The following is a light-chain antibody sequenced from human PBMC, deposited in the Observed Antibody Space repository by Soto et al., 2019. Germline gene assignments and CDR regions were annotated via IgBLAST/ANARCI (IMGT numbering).Light chain of an antibody. CDR2: EVS. J-gene: IGLJ2*01. CDR1: SSDVGGYKY. V-gene: IGLV2-14*01. CDR3: ASYTCSSTSVI. Sequence: QSVLTQPASVSGSPGQSITISCTGTSSDVGGYKYVSWYQQHPDKAPKLIIFEVSNRPSGISSRFSGSKSGNTASLTISGLQAEDEADSYCASYTCSSTSVIFGRGTKLTVL.